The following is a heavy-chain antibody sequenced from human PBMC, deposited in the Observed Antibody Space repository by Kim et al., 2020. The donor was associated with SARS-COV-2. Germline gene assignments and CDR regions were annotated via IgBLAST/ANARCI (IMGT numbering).Heavy chain of an antibody. V-gene: IGHV4-34*01. J-gene: IGHJ6*01. CDR1: GGSFSGYY. D-gene: IGHD3-22*01. CDR2: INHSGST. CDR3: ARGRVTMIVVVIAPYYYY. Sequence: SETLSLTCAVYGGSFSGYYWSWIRQPPGKGLEWIGEINHSGSTNYNPSLKSRVTISVDTSKNQFSLKLSSVTAADMAVYYCARGRVTMIVVVIAPYYYY.